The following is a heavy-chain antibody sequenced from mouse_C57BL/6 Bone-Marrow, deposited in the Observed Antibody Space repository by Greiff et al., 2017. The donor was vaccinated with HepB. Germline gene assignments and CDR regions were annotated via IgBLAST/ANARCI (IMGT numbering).Heavy chain of an antibody. V-gene: IGHV1-50*01. J-gene: IGHJ2*01. Sequence: VQLQQPGAELVKPGASVKLSCKASGYTFTSYWMQWVKQRPGQGLEWIGEIDPSDSYTNYNQKFKGKATLTVDTSSSTAYMPLSSLTSEDSAVYYCFYYDYDEGYFDYWGQGTTLTVSS. D-gene: IGHD2-4*01. CDR1: GYTFTSYW. CDR3: FYYDYDEGYFDY. CDR2: IDPSDSYT.